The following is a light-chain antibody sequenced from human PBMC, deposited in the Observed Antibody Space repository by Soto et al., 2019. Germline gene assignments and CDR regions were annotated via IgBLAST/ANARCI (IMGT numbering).Light chain of an antibody. J-gene: IGLJ2*01. Sequence: QSALTQPPSASGTPGQRVTISCSGSSSNIGSNYVYWYQQLPGTAPKVLIYRNNQRPSGVPDRFSGSKSGTSASLAISGLRSEDEADYYCAAWDNSLSVVFGGGTKVTVL. CDR3: AAWDNSLSVV. CDR1: SSNIGSNY. V-gene: IGLV1-47*01. CDR2: RNN.